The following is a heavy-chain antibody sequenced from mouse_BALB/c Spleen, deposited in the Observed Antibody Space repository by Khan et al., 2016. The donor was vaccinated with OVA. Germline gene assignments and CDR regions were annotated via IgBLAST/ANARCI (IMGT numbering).Heavy chain of an antibody. CDR2: MHYSGST. CDR1: GYSITSDYA. J-gene: IGHJ3*01. V-gene: IGHV3-2*02. CDR3: ARWFAY. Sequence: EVQLQESGPGLVKPSQSLSLTCTVTGYSITSDYAWNWIRQFPGNKLEWMGYMHYSGSTSYNTSLKSRISITRDSSKNQFFLPLNSVASYDTATYYCARWFAYWGQGTLVTVSA.